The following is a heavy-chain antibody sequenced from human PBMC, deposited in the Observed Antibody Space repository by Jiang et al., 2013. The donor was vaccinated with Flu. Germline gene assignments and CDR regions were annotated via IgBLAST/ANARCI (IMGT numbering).Heavy chain of an antibody. CDR2: INPNSGGT. CDR3: MRDCGSRGADVFDI. Sequence: GAEVKKPGASVKASCKTSGYTFSTYYVHWVRQAPGQGLEWVGWINPNSGGTRYAEKFQGRVTMTRDTSNSTAYMELSSLRSDDTAVYYCMRDCGSRGADVFDIWGQGTMVTVSS. V-gene: IGHV1-2*02. D-gene: IGHD3-16*01. J-gene: IGHJ3*02. CDR1: GYTFSTYY.